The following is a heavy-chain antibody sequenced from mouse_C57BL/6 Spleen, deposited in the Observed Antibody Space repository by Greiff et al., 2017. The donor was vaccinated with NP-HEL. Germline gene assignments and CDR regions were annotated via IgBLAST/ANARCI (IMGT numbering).Heavy chain of an antibody. CDR2: IYPGDGDT. J-gene: IGHJ4*01. V-gene: IGHV1-80*01. CDR3: ASYGSSPHYAMDY. D-gene: IGHD1-1*01. CDR1: GYAFSSYW. Sequence: VKLMESGAELVKPGASVKISCKASGYAFSSYWMNWVKQRPGKGLEWIGQIYPGDGDTNYNGKFKGKATLTADKSSSTAYMQLSSLTSEDSAVYYCASYGSSPHYAMDYWGQGTSVTVSS.